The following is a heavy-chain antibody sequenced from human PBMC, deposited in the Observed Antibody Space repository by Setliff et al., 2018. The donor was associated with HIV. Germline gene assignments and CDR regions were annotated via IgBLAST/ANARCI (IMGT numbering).Heavy chain of an antibody. CDR2: TYTTGST. J-gene: IGHJ4*02. D-gene: IGHD3-10*01. CDR1: GDSISNYY. V-gene: IGHV4-4*09. Sequence: KSSETLSLTCTVSGDSISNYYWSWVRQPPGKGLEWIGYTYTTGSTNYNPSLKSRVTMSVDTSKNQFSLRLTSVTAADTAVYYCVCGEAYTHDDSVVSDFDFWGQGTPVTVSS. CDR3: VCGEAYTHDDSVVSDFDF.